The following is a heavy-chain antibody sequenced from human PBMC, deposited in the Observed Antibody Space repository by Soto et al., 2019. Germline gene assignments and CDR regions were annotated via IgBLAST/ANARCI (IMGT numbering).Heavy chain of an antibody. CDR1: GGTFSTYT. Sequence: GASVKVSCKASGGTFSTYTFSWVRQAPGQGLEWMGRIIPIFGTPYYAQKFQGRVTITADKSTSTVYMELSSLGSDDTAVYFCARGLECRGYCLDKPTWFGPWGQGTLVTVSP. D-gene: IGHD2-15*01. J-gene: IGHJ5*02. V-gene: IGHV1-69*06. CDR3: ARGLECRGYCLDKPTWFGP. CDR2: IIPIFGTP.